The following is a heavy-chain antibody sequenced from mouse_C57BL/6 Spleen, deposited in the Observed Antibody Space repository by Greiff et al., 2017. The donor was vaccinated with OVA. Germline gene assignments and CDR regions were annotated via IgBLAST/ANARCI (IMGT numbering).Heavy chain of an antibody. CDR2: IDPSDSYT. D-gene: IGHD2-1*01. CDR1: GFTFTSYW. V-gene: IGHV1-69*01. Sequence: VQLQQPGAELVMPGASVKLSCKASGFTFTSYWMHWVKQRPGQGLEWIGEIDPSDSYTNYNQKFKGKSTLTVDKSSSTAYMQLSSLTSEDSAVYYCAGDGNYGFAYWGQGTLVTVSA. CDR3: AGDGNYGFAY. J-gene: IGHJ3*01.